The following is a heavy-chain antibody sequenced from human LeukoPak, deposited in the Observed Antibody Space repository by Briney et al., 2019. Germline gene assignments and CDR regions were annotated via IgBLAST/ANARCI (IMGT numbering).Heavy chain of an antibody. Sequence: PSETLSLTCSVSNGSISGYFWTYVRQPAGKGLEWIGRIHTSGTTNYNPSLKSRVTMSLDTSKNQFSLELSSVTAADTAVYYCAREETTRSQRAFDYWGQGTLVTVSS. V-gene: IGHV4-4*07. CDR2: IHTSGTT. CDR1: NGSISGYF. J-gene: IGHJ4*02. CDR3: AREETTRSQRAFDY. D-gene: IGHD2-15*01.